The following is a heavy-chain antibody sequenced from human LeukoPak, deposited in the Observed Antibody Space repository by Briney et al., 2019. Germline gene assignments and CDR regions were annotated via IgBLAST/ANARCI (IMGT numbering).Heavy chain of an antibody. V-gene: IGHV4-59*01. D-gene: IGHD3-10*01. J-gene: IGHJ6*02. CDR2: IYYSGST. CDR1: GGSFSSYD. Sequence: SDTLSLTCTVSGGSFSSYDCSWIRQPPGKGLEWIGYIYYSGSTNYNPSLKSRVTIPVDTSKNQFSLKLSSVTAADTAVYYCAAGGSGARYYYYGMDVWGQGTTVTVSS. CDR3: AAGGSGARYYYYGMDV.